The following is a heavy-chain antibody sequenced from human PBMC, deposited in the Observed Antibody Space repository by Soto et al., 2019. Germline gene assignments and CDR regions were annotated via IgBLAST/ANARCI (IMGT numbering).Heavy chain of an antibody. J-gene: IGHJ4*02. V-gene: IGHV1-69*02. D-gene: IGHD1-1*01. Sequence: QVQLVQSGTEVKKPGSSVKVSCKASGGTFRNYPINWVRQAPGQGLEWMGSIFPLTDIPDYAQNFQARLTISADKSTSTAYMELSGLTSDDMAMYFCARSTLVVLNYFESWGQGTLVTVSS. CDR3: ARSTLVVLNYFES. CDR1: GGTFRNYP. CDR2: IFPLTDIP.